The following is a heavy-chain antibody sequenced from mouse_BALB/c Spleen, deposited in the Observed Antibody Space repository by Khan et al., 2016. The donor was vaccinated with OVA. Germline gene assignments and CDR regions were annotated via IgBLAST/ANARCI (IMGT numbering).Heavy chain of an antibody. CDR3: VRCLGEY. V-gene: IGHV9-3-1*01. CDR2: MNTYTGEP. CDR1: GYTFKDYV. D-gene: IGHD3-1*01. Sequence: QIQLVQSGPELKKPGETVKISCKASGYTFKDYVTNWVKQSPGEGLKWRVWMNTYTGEPTYAVDFKGRFAFSLETSGGTAYLQISGLKSTDTAPYVCVRCLGEYWGQGTTLTVSA. J-gene: IGHJ2*01.